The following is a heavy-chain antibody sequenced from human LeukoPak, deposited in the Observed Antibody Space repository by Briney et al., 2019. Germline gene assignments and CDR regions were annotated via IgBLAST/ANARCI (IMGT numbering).Heavy chain of an antibody. CDR1: GFTFSSYS. V-gene: IGHV3-21*01. J-gene: IGHJ4*02. Sequence: GGSLRLSCAASGFTFSSYSMNWVRQAPGKGLEWVSSISSSSSYIYYADSVKVRFTISRDNAKNSLYLQMNSLRAEDTAVYYCARDLEGQWLVFDYWGQGTLVTVSS. CDR3: ARDLEGQWLVFDY. D-gene: IGHD6-19*01. CDR2: ISSSSSYI.